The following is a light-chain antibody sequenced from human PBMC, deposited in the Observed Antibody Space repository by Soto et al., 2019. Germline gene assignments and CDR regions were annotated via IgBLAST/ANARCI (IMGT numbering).Light chain of an antibody. CDR1: IRDIGAYNL. CDR2: EVR. V-gene: IGLV2-14*03. CDR3: CSNTTSTTLV. J-gene: IGLJ1*01. Sequence: QSVLTQPASVFGCPGQSIIISCAGTIRDIGAYNLVSWYQQHPGKAPRLIFYEVRNRPSGIPLRFSASKSVNPASLTISGLQAEDEADYFCCSNTTSTTLVCRTGTKLPV.